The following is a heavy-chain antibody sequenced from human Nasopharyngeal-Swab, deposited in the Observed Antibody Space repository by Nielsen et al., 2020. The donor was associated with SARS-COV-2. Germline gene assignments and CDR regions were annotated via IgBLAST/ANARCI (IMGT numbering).Heavy chain of an antibody. J-gene: IGHJ6*02. Sequence: SVKVSCKASGGTFSSYAISWVRQAPGQGLEWMGGIIPIFGTANYAQKFQGRVTITADESTSTAYMELSSLRSEDTAVYYCAGDCDFWSGYLYYGMDVWGQGTTVTVSS. V-gene: IGHV1-69*13. CDR3: AGDCDFWSGYLYYGMDV. CDR1: GGTFSSYA. CDR2: IIPIFGTA. D-gene: IGHD3-3*01.